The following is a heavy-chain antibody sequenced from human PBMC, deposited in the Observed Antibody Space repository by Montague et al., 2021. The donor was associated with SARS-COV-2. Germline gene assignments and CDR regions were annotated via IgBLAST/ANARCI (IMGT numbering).Heavy chain of an antibody. V-gene: IGHV4-4*02. CDR3: ARSPHIAGSGWSYYFDN. CDR1: GGSISSSNW. CDR2: IYHSGST. Sequence: SETLSLTCAVSGGSISSSNWWSWVRQPPGKGLEWIGEIYHSGSTNYNPSLKSRVTISVDRSTNQFSLRLNSVTAADSAVYYCARSPHIAGSGWSYYFDNWGQGTLVTVSA. D-gene: IGHD6-19*01. J-gene: IGHJ4*02.